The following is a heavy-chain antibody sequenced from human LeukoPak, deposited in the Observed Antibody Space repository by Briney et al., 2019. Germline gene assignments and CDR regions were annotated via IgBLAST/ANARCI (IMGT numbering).Heavy chain of an antibody. CDR1: GGSFSGYY. V-gene: IGHV4-34*01. J-gene: IGHJ6*03. CDR2: INHSGST. D-gene: IGHD3-10*01. Sequence: KPSETLSLTCAVYGGSFSGYYWSWIRQPPGKGLEWIGEINHSGSTNYNPSLKSRVTISVDTSKNQFSLKLSSVTAADTAVYYCARHIRGSGSYPIRTKYYYYMDVWGKGTTVTISS. CDR3: ARHIRGSGSYPIRTKYYYYMDV.